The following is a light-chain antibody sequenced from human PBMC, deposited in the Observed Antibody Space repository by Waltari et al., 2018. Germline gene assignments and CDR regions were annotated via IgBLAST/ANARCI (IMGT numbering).Light chain of an antibody. CDR2: DVS. J-gene: IGLJ1*01. CDR3: SAYTGSLNV. Sequence: QSALTQPRSVSGSPGQSVTISCTGTSSDVGAYNYVSWFQQHPGKAPKLIIYDVSKRPSGLPGRFSGSKSGNTASLTISGLQTEDDADYYCSAYTGSLNVCGTGTKVTVL. CDR1: SSDVGAYNY. V-gene: IGLV2-11*01.